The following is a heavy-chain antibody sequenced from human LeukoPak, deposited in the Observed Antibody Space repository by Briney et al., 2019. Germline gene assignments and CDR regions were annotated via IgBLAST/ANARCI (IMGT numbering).Heavy chain of an antibody. V-gene: IGHV3-23*01. D-gene: IGHD4-17*01. CDR2: ISGSGGRT. CDR1: GFTFSSDV. CDR3: TRINRPTTVYAFDI. J-gene: IGHJ3*02. Sequence: GGSLRLSCAASGFTFSSDVMSWVRQAPGKGLEWVSAISGSGGRTYYADSVKGRFTISRDNSKNTLYLQMNSLRAEDTAVYYCTRINRPTTVYAFDIWGQGTMVTVSS.